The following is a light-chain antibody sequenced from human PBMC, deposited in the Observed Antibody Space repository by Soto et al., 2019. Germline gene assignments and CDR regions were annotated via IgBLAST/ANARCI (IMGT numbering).Light chain of an antibody. Sequence: DIQMTQSPSSLSASVGDRVTITCRASQSISSYLNWYQQKPGKAPKLLIYAASSLQSGVPSRFSGSGSGTDFTLPISSLQPEYFATYYFQQSYSTPTFGQGTKLEIK. CDR3: QQSYSTPT. J-gene: IGKJ2*01. CDR2: AAS. V-gene: IGKV1-39*01. CDR1: QSISSY.